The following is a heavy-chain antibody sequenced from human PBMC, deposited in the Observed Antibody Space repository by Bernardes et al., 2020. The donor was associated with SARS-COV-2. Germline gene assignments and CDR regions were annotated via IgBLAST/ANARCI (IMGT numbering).Heavy chain of an antibody. D-gene: IGHD3-10*01. J-gene: IGHJ6*02. V-gene: IGHV1-2*02. Sequence: ASVKVSCKATGYVFPGFFIHWVRQRHGQGLEWMGWINPHTGATTSAQKFQDRVTMTTDTSTTTAHMELRRLRSDDTAVYYCARLSGAVTPTPSYYYGMDLWGQGTTVSV. CDR1: GYVFPGFF. CDR2: INPHTGAT. CDR3: ARLSGAVTPTPSYYYGMDL.